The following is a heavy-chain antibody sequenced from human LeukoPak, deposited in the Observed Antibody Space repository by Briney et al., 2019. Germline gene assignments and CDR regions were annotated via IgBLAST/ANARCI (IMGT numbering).Heavy chain of an antibody. CDR3: ASGGGYCSTTSCYVLYY. CDR2: VSRGGDRT. D-gene: IGHD2-2*01. V-gene: IGHV3-23*01. Sequence: GGSLRLACAASGFTFSSYDMSWVRQAPGKGLQWVSAVSRGGDRTYYADSVKGRFSISRDNSKNTLYLQMNSLSADDTAVYYCASGGGYCSTTSCYVLYYWGQGALVTVSS. J-gene: IGHJ4*02. CDR1: GFTFSSYD.